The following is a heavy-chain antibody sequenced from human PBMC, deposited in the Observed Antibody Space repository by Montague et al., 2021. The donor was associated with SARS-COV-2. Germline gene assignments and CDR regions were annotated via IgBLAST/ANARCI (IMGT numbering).Heavy chain of an antibody. V-gene: IGHV3-23*01. CDR3: AKSFSGTRNWFDI. CDR2: ISGFGGGT. D-gene: IGHD1-14*01. CDR1: GFIFTNYG. Sequence: SLRLSCAASGFIFTNYGMNWVRRAPGKGLESVAGISGFGGGTYYSDSVKGRLTISRATSNSTLFLQMDGLRAEDTTIYYCAKSFSGTRNWFDIWGQGTLVTVSS. J-gene: IGHJ5*02.